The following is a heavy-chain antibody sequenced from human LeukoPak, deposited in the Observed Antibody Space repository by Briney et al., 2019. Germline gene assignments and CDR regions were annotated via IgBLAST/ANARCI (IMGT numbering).Heavy chain of an antibody. Sequence: SQTLSLTCAISGDSVSSNSAAWNWIRQSPSRGLEWLGRTYYRSKWYNDYSVSVKSRITINPDTSKNQFSLQLNSVTPEDTAVYYCARYPHTYYYDSSGYYTGGYYYYGMDVWGQGTRSPSP. CDR3: ARYPHTYYYDSSGYYTGGYYYYGMDV. J-gene: IGHJ6*02. D-gene: IGHD3-22*01. CDR2: TYYRSKWYN. CDR1: GDSVSSNSAA. V-gene: IGHV6-1*01.